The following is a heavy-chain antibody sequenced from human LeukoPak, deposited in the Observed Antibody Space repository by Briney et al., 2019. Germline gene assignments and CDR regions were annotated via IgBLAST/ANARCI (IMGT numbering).Heavy chain of an antibody. CDR3: ARGRVDTAMVPFDY. J-gene: IGHJ4*02. Sequence: GSLRLSCATSGFTFRSYSMNWVRQAPGKGLEWVSYISSSSSTIYYADSVKGRFTISRDNAKNSLYLQMNSLRAEDTAVYYCARGRVDTAMVPFDYWGQGTLVTVSS. V-gene: IGHV3-48*01. D-gene: IGHD5-18*01. CDR2: ISSSSSTI. CDR1: GFTFRSYS.